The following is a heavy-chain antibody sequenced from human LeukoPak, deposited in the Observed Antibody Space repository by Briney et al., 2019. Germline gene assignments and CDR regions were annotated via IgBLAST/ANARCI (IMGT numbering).Heavy chain of an antibody. CDR3: AKDILPRDYGDYAGVV. J-gene: IGHJ4*02. D-gene: IGHD4-17*01. V-gene: IGHV3-30*18. CDR2: ISYDGSNK. CDR1: GFTFSSCG. Sequence: PGGSLRLSCAASGFTFSSCGMHWVRQAPGKGLEWVAVISYDGSNKYYADSVKGRFTISRDNSKNTLYLQMNSLRAEDTAVYYCAKDILPRDYGDYAGVVWGQGTLVTVSS.